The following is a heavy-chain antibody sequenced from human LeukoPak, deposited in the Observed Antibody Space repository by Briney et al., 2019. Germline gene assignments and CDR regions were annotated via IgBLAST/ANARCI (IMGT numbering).Heavy chain of an antibody. D-gene: IGHD6-13*01. CDR3: ARVVGKYSSSWYY. CDR2: IYYSGST. CDR1: GGXMSTYY. V-gene: IGHV4-59*12. Sequence: SETLSLTCTVSGGXMSTYYCSWIRQSPGKGLEWIGYIYYSGSTSYNPSLKGRVTISVDTSKNQFSLKLRSVTAADTAVYYCARVVGKYSSSWYYWGQGTLVTVSS. J-gene: IGHJ4*02.